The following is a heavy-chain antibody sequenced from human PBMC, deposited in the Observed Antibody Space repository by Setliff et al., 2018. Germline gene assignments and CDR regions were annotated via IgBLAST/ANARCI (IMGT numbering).Heavy chain of an antibody. Sequence: GESLKISCAASGFTFSDYYMSWIRQAPGKGLEWVSYISSSGSTIYYSDSVKGRFTISRDNAKNSLYLQMNSLRAEDTAVYYCAKRGPYCSGGTCHYYFDYWGQGTLVTVSS. D-gene: IGHD2-15*01. CDR3: AKRGPYCSGGTCHYYFDY. V-gene: IGHV3-11*01. CDR2: ISSSGSTI. CDR1: GFTFSDYY. J-gene: IGHJ4*02.